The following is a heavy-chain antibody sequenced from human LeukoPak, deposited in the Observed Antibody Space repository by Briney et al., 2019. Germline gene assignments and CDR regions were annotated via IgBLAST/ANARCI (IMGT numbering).Heavy chain of an antibody. Sequence: ASVKVSCKASGGTFSSYAISWVRQAPGQGLEWMGGIIPIFGTANYAQKFQGRVTITANESTSTAYMELSSLRSEDTAVYYCARAGRVVVTAIWFDYWGQGTLVTVSS. D-gene: IGHD2-21*02. J-gene: IGHJ4*02. CDR3: ARAGRVVVTAIWFDY. V-gene: IGHV1-69*13. CDR2: IIPIFGTA. CDR1: GGTFSSYA.